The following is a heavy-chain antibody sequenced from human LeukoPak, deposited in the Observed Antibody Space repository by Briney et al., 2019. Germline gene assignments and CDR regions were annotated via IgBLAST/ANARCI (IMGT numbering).Heavy chain of an antibody. Sequence: PPETLSLTCTVSGGSISSYYWSWIRQAPGKGLEWIGYIYYSGSTNYNPSLKSRVTISVDTSKNQFSLKLSSVTAADTAVYYCARGGGVAAAGPTPDYWGQGTLVTVSS. CDR2: IYYSGST. V-gene: IGHV4-59*01. D-gene: IGHD6-13*01. CDR3: ARGGGVAAAGPTPDY. CDR1: GGSISSYY. J-gene: IGHJ4*02.